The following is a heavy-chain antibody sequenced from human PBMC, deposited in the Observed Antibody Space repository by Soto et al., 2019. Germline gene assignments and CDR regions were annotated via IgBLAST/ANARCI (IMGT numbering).Heavy chain of an antibody. CDR1: GFTFSSYA. CDR3: AEGHVGYYDFWSAYDMNPL. D-gene: IGHD3-3*01. V-gene: IGHV3-23*01. CDR2: ISGSGGST. Sequence: PGGFLRLSCAASGFTFSSYAMSWVRQAPGKGLEWVSAISGSGGSTYYADSVKGRFTISRDNSKNTLYLQMNSLRAEDTAVYYCAEGHVGYYDFWSAYDMNPLWGQGTMVTVSS. J-gene: IGHJ3*01.